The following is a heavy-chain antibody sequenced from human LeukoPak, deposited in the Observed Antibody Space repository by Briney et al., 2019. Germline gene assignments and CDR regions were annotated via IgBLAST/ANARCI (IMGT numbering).Heavy chain of an antibody. J-gene: IGHJ4*02. D-gene: IGHD2-2*01. Sequence: GGSLRLSCAASGFTFSSYGMHWVRQAPGKGLEWVAVISYDGSNKYYADSVKGRFTISRDNSKNTLYLQMNSLRAEDTAVYYCAREEYCSTTSCYIRGDYWGQGTLVTVSS. CDR2: ISYDGSNK. CDR1: GFTFSSYG. V-gene: IGHV3-30*03. CDR3: AREEYCSTTSCYIRGDY.